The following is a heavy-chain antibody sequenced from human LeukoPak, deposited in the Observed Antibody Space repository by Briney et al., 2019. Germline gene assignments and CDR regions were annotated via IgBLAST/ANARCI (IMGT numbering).Heavy chain of an antibody. CDR2: ISFDGTNK. CDR1: GFTFSDYA. J-gene: IGHJ4*02. D-gene: IGHD1-26*01. V-gene: IGHV3-30-3*01. CDR3: ARDIRGSYGTLWVDY. Sequence: GRSLRLSCAASGFTFSDYAMHWVRQAPGKGLEWVAVISFDGTNKYYADSVQGRLFISRDNSKYTLYLQMNSLRTEDTAVHYCARDIRGSYGTLWVDYWGQGTLVTVSS.